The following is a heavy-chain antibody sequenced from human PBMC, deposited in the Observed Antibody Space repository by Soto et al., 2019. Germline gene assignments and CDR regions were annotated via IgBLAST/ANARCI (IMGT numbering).Heavy chain of an antibody. J-gene: IGHJ6*02. V-gene: IGHV1-3*01. CDR3: ARGLGSYCSSTSCRYYYYGMDV. CDR1: GYTFTSYA. Sequence: ASVKVSCKASGYTFTSYAMHWVRQSPGQRPEWMGWINAGNGNTKYSQKFQGRVTITRDTSASTAYMELSSLRSEDTAVYYCARGLGSYCSSTSCRYYYYGMDVWGQGTTVTVSS. CDR2: INAGNGNT. D-gene: IGHD2-2*01.